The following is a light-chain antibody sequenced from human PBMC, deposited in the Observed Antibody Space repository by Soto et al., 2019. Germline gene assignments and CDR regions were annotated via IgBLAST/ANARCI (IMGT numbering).Light chain of an antibody. CDR3: QQRSNWPPRIT. J-gene: IGKJ4*02. CDR1: QSVSSY. V-gene: IGKV3-11*02. Sequence: EIVLTQSPATLSLSPGERATLSCRASQSVSSYLAWYQQKPGQAPRLLIYDASNRATGIPARFSGSGSGRDFTLIISSLEPEDFAVYYCQQRSNWPPRITFGGGTKVEIK. CDR2: DAS.